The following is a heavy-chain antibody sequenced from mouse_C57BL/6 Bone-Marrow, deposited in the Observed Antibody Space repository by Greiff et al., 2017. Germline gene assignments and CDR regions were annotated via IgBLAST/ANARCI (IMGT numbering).Heavy chain of an antibody. V-gene: IGHV1-15*01. CDR3: TREIYANYFDY. CDR2: IDPETGGP. Sequence: VQLQQSGAELVRPGASVTLSCKASGYTFTDYEMHWVKQTPVHGLEWIGAIDPETGGPAYHQKFKGKAILTADKSSSTAYMELRSLTSEDTAVYYCTREIYANYFDYWGQGTTLTVSA. J-gene: IGHJ2*01. CDR1: GYTFTDYE. D-gene: IGHD2-3*01.